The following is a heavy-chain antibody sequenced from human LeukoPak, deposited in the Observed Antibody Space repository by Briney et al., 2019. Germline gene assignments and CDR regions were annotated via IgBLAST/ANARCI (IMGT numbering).Heavy chain of an antibody. CDR2: INWNGDST. D-gene: IGHD3-22*01. Sequence: GGSLSHSCAASGFSFDDYSLACVRQAPGKGLEWVSGINWNGDSTDYADSVKGRFTISRDNAKNSLYLQMNSLRAEDTALYYCARDLRVVITGSFDSWGQAALLTFSP. J-gene: IGHJ4*02. CDR3: ARDLRVVITGSFDS. V-gene: IGHV3-20*04. CDR1: GFSFDDYS.